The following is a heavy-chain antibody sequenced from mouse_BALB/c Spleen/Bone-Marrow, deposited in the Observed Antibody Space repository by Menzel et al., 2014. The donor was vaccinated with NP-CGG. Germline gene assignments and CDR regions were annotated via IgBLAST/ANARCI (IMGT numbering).Heavy chain of an antibody. CDR2: ISNLAYSI. D-gene: IGHD2-2*01. Sequence: EVKLEESGGGVVQPGGSRKLSCAASGFNFSDYGMAWVRLAPGKGPEWVAFISNLAYSIYYADTVTGRFTISRENAKNPLYLEMSSLRFEDTAMYYCTRDRGYDGGYYFDYWGQGTTLTVSS. CDR3: TRDRGYDGGYYFDY. V-gene: IGHV5-15*02. CDR1: GFNFSDYG. J-gene: IGHJ2*01.